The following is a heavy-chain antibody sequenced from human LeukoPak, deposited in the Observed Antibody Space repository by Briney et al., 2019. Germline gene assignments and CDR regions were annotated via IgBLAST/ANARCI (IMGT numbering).Heavy chain of an antibody. CDR3: ARTHTGYCSRFDP. V-gene: IGHV1-46*01. CDR1: GFTFTSYY. CDR2: INPSGGRT. J-gene: IGHJ5*02. D-gene: IGHD6-13*01. Sequence: GASVKVSCKASGFTFTSYYMHWVRQAPGQGLEWMGIINPSGGRTSYAQKFQGRVTMTRDTSISTAYMELSRLRSDDTAVYYCARTHTGYCSRFDPWGQGTLVTVSS.